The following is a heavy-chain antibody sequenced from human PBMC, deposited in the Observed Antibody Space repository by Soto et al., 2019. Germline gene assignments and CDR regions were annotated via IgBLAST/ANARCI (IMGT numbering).Heavy chain of an antibody. CDR3: AKGGEVVPFDY. CDR1: GFTFSSYG. Sequence: QVQLVESGGGVVQPGRSLRLSCAASGFTFSSYGMHWVRQAPGKGLEWVAVISYDGSNKYYADSVKGRFTISRDNSKNTLYLQMNSLRAEDTAVYYCAKGGEVVPFDYWGQGTLVTVSS. CDR2: ISYDGSNK. J-gene: IGHJ4*02. D-gene: IGHD2-15*01. V-gene: IGHV3-30*18.